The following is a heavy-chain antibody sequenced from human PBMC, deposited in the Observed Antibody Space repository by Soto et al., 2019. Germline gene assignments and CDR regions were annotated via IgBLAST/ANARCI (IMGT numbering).Heavy chain of an antibody. J-gene: IGHJ5*02. CDR3: ARDPAP. CDR2: IYNSGST. CDR1: GGSISSGGYY. Sequence: QVQLQESGPGLVKASQTLSLTRTVSGGSISSGGYYLSWIRQHPGKGLEWIGYIYNSGSTYYNTSLKGRVTISADTSKNQFSLKLSSVTAADTAVDYCARDPAPWGQGTLVTVSS. V-gene: IGHV4-31*03.